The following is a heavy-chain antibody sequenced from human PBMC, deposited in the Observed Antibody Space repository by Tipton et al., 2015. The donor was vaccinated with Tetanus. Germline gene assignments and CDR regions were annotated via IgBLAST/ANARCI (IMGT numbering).Heavy chain of an antibody. CDR1: GHSSIGYY. CDR2: ITPHTGVT. Sequence: QSGPEVKKPGASLKVSCKASGHSSIGYYIHWVRQAPGQGLEWMGWITPHTGVTKVALDFQGRVTMTRDTSISTAYMELSSLRPGDTAVYFCARERGNRGNAFDLWGQGTKVAVSS. D-gene: IGHD3-16*01. CDR3: ARERGNRGNAFDL. V-gene: IGHV1-2*02. J-gene: IGHJ3*01.